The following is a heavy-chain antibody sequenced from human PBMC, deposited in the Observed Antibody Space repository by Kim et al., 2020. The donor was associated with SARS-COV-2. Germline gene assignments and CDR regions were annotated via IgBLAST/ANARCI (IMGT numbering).Heavy chain of an antibody. J-gene: IGHJ6*02. CDR3: ARVPGGYYDILTGYLYYYYGMDV. CDR1: GFTFSSYG. D-gene: IGHD3-9*01. Sequence: WGSLRLSCAVSGFTFSSYGMHWVRQAPGKGLEWVAVIWYDGSNKYYADSVKGRFTISRDNSKNTLYLQMNSLRAEDTAVYYCARVPGGYYDILTGYLYYYYGMDVWGQGTTVTVSS. CDR2: IWYDGSNK. V-gene: IGHV3-33*01.